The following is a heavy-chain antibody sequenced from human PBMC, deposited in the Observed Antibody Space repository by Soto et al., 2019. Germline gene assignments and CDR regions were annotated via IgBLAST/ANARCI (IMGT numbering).Heavy chain of an antibody. CDR3: AKDQQYYDFWSGYYTDPLYLDY. CDR2: ISGSGGST. V-gene: IGHV3-23*01. D-gene: IGHD3-3*01. J-gene: IGHJ4*02. CDR1: GFTFSSYA. Sequence: PGGSLRLSCAASGFTFSSYATSWVRQAPGKGLEWVSAISGSGGSTYYADSVKGRFTISRDNSKNTLYLQMNSLRAEDTAVYYCAKDQQYYDFWSGYYTDPLYLDYWGQGTLVTVSS.